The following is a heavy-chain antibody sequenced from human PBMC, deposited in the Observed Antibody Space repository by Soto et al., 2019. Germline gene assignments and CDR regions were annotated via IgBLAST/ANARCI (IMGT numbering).Heavy chain of an antibody. J-gene: IGHJ4*02. CDR3: ARVRAFNFYDTSGYLDY. V-gene: IGHV4-61*01. D-gene: IGHD3-22*01. Sequence: PSETLSLTCAVSGGSISSSNWWTWIRQPPGTGLDWIGYIDSSGSTNYNPALNSRFTMSLDTSKNQVSLKLSSVTAADTAVYFCARVRAFNFYDTSGYLDYWGQGILVTVSS. CDR1: GGSISSSNW. CDR2: IDSSGST.